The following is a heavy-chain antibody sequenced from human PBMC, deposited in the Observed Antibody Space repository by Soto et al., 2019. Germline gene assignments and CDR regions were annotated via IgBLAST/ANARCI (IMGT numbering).Heavy chain of an antibody. Sequence: QVQLVQSGAEVKKPGASVKVSCKASGYIFTNHYIHWVRQAPGQGLEWMGIINPSGGSTNYLQKFQGRITMTRDTSTSTWYMELSSLRSEDTAVYFCARADYYDSSGFYYDCWGQGSLVTVSS. V-gene: IGHV1-46*01. CDR2: INPSGGST. D-gene: IGHD3-22*01. CDR3: ARADYYDSSGFYYDC. J-gene: IGHJ4*02. CDR1: GYIFTNHY.